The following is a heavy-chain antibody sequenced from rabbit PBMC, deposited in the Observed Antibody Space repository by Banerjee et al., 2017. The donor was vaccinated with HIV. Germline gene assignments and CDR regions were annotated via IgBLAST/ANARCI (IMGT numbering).Heavy chain of an antibody. Sequence: QLEESGGGLVKPGGTLTLTCKASGFSFSSYAMSWVRQAPGKGPEWIACIDAGSTGNTYYVSWAKGRFTISRISSTTVTLQMTSLTAADTAAYFCAREFASSNNLWGQGTSSPS. V-gene: IGHV1S45*01. J-gene: IGHJ4*01. CDR2: IDAGSTGNT. CDR3: AREFASSNNL. CDR1: GFSFSSYA. D-gene: IGHD1-1*01.